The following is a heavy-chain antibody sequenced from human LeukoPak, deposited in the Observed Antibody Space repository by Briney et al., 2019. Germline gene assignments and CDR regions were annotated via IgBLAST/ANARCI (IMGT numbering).Heavy chain of an antibody. V-gene: IGHV5-51*01. CDR1: GYSFTSYW. J-gene: IGHJ6*03. CDR3: ATSRQLAPYYYYYMDV. Sequence: GESLKISCKGSGYSFTSYWIGWVRQMPGKGLEWMGIIYPGDSDTRYSPSFQGQVTISADKSISTAYLQWSSLKASDTAMYYCATSRQLAPYYYYYMDVWGKGTTVTVSS. D-gene: IGHD6-13*01. CDR2: IYPGDSDT.